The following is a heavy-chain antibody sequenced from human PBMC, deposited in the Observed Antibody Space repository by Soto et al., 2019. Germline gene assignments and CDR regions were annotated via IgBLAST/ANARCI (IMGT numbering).Heavy chain of an antibody. V-gene: IGHV3-9*01. CDR1: GFTFDDYA. CDR2: ISWNSGSI. D-gene: IGHD3-22*01. J-gene: IGHJ4*02. Sequence: EVQLVESGGGLVQPGRSLRLSCAASGFTFDDYAMHWVRQAPGMGLEWVSGISWNSGSIGYADSVKGRFTISRDNAKNSLYLQMNSLRAEDTALYYCAKSPDYYDSSGSIDYWGQGTLVTVSS. CDR3: AKSPDYYDSSGSIDY.